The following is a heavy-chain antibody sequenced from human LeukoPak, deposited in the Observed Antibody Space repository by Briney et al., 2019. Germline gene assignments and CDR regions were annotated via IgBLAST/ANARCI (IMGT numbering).Heavy chain of an antibody. D-gene: IGHD5-18*01. CDR3: ATNLPGYSYGYWVA. CDR1: GGSISYYY. J-gene: IGHJ5*02. Sequence: SETLSLTCTVSGGSISYYYWSWIRQPPGKGLEWIGYVYDSQYTKYNPSLKSRVTISVDTSKRQISLKLTSVTAADTAVYYCATNLPGYSYGYWVAWGRGTLVTVSS. CDR2: VYDSQYT. V-gene: IGHV4-59*01.